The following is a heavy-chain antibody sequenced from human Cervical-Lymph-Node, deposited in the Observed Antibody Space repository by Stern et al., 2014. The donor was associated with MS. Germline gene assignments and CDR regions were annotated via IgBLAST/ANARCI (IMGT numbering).Heavy chain of an antibody. Sequence: QVQLMQSGAEVKKPGASVKVSCKTAGYNFTDYGIIWVRQAPGQRLEWMGLINTGNGNRRYSQKIQGRVTITRDTSASTAYMELSSLRSEDTAVYYCARTGTVVTSGYYYGMDVWGQGTTVTVSS. CDR3: ARTGTVVTSGYYYGMDV. D-gene: IGHD4-23*01. CDR2: INTGNGNR. CDR1: GYNFTDYG. J-gene: IGHJ6*02. V-gene: IGHV1-3*04.